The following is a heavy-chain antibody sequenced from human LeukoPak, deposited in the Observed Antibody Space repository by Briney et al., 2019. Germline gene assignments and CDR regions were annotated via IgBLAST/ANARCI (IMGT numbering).Heavy chain of an antibody. CDR3: ARVLHKRNYDSSDYYGY. CDR2: IKQDGNEK. J-gene: IGHJ4*02. Sequence: GGSLRLSCVASGFTFRGKAMTWVRQAPGKGLEWVANIKQDGNEKYYVDSVKGRFTISRDNAKNSLYLQMNSLRAEDTAVYYCARVLHKRNYDSSDYYGYWGQGTLVTVSS. CDR1: GFTFRGKA. D-gene: IGHD3-22*01. V-gene: IGHV3-7*04.